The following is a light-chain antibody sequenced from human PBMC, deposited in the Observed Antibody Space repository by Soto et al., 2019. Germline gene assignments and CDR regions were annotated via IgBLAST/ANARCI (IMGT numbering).Light chain of an antibody. Sequence: EIALTLPPGTLSLSPGERATLSFGSSQSVSSSYLAWCQQKPGQAPRLLIYGASSRATGIPDRFSGSGSGTDFTLTIIRLEPEDFTVYYCQQYGSPPGTFAEGTKVDIK. CDR1: QSVSSSY. J-gene: IGKJ1*01. CDR3: QQYGSPPGT. CDR2: GAS. V-gene: IGKV3-20*01.